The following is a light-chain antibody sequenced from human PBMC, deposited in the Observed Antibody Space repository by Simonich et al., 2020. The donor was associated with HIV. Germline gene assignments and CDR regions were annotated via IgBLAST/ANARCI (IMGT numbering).Light chain of an antibody. CDR1: SSDVGASNY. J-gene: IGLJ3*02. CDR3: SSYASIWL. Sequence: QSALTQPLSASGSPGQSVTISCTGTSSDVGASNYVSWYHKHPGKAPTLIIYEVSKRPSGVPDRFSGSKSGNTASLTVSGLQAEDEADYYCSSYASIWLFGGGTKLTVL. V-gene: IGLV2-8*01. CDR2: EVS.